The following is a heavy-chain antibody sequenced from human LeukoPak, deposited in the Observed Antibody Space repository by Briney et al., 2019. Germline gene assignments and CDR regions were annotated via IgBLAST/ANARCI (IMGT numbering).Heavy chain of an antibody. Sequence: GGSLRLSCSASGFIFSPYAMHWVRQAPGKGLEYVSSISSEGKTTYYADSVKGRFTISRDNSKNTLYLQMSSLRPEDTAVYYCVKDRWVDHWGQGTLVTVTS. CDR1: GFIFSPYA. V-gene: IGHV3-64D*06. CDR2: ISSEGKTT. CDR3: VKDRWVDH. D-gene: IGHD6-13*01. J-gene: IGHJ4*02.